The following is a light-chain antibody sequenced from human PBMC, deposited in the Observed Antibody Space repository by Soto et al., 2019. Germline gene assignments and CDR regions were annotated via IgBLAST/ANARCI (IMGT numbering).Light chain of an antibody. J-gene: IGLJ2*01. CDR1: SSDVGGYNY. CDR3: SSYAGSNILL. Sequence: QSALTQPPSASGSPGHSVTISCTGTSSDVGGYNYVSWYQQHPGKAPQLMIYEVSRRPSGVPDRFSGSKSGNTASLTVSGLQAEDEAEYYCSSYAGSNILLFGGGTKLTVL. CDR2: EVS. V-gene: IGLV2-8*01.